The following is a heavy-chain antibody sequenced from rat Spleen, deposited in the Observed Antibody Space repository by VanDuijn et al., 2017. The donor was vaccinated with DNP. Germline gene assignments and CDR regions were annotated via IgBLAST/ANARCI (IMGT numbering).Heavy chain of an antibody. CDR1: GYSITSNY. D-gene: IGHD1-9*01. CDR3: ARWNYYGYNGFDY. CDR2: ISYSGIT. J-gene: IGHJ2*01. Sequence: EVQLQESGPGLVKPSQSLSLTCSVTGYSITSNYWGWIRKFPGNEMEWMAYISYSGITGYNPSLKSRISITRDTSKNQFFLHLNSVTTDDTATYYCARWNYYGYNGFDYWGQGVMVTVSS. V-gene: IGHV3-1*01.